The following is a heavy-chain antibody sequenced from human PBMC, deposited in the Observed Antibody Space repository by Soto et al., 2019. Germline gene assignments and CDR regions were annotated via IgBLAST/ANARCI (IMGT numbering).Heavy chain of an antibody. V-gene: IGHV1-69*13. D-gene: IGHD2-2*02. CDR3: ARTPKGYCSSTSCYKAVGLSRGNWFDP. CDR2: IIPIFGTA. CDR1: GGTFSSYA. J-gene: IGHJ5*02. Sequence: SVKVSCKASGGTFSSYAISWVRQAPVQGLEWMGGIIPIFGTANYAQKFQGRVTITADESTSTAYMELSSLRSEDTAVYYCARTPKGYCSSTSCYKAVGLSRGNWFDPWGQGTLVTVSS.